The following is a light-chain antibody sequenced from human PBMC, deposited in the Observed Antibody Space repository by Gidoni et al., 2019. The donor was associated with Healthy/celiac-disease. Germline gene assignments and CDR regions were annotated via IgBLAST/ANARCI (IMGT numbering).Light chain of an antibody. V-gene: IGLV2-23*01. J-gene: IGLJ1*01. CDR1: SSDVGCYNL. CDR3: CSYAGSSSYV. CDR2: EGS. Sequence: QSALTQPASVSGSPGQSITISCTGTSSDVGCYNLVSWYQQHPGKAPNLMIYEGSKRPSGVSNRFSRSKSGNTSSLTISGLQAEDEADYYCCSYAGSSSYVFGTGTKVTV.